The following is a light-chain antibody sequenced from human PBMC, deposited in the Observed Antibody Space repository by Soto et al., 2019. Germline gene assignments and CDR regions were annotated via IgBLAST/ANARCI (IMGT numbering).Light chain of an antibody. CDR1: QSVSSY. CDR3: QQYKDWPPR. Sequence: EMVMTQSPATLSVSPGERATLSCRASQSVSSYLAWYQQKPGQPPRLLIYVASTRAAGIPARFSGSGSGTEFPLTISSLQSEDFAVYYCQQYKDWPPRFVRGTKVEIK. V-gene: IGKV3-15*01. J-gene: IGKJ1*01. CDR2: VAS.